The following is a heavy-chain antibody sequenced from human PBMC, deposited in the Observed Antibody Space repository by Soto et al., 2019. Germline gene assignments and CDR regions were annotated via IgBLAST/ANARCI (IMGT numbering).Heavy chain of an antibody. CDR1: GFTFSSYG. J-gene: IGHJ4*02. V-gene: IGHV3-30*18. CDR3: AKGPYSGSYLHY. D-gene: IGHD1-26*01. CDR2: ISYDGSNK. Sequence: QVQLVESGRGVVQPGRSLRLSCAASGFTFSSYGMHWVRQAPGKGLEWVAVISYDGSNKYYADSVKGRFTISSDNSKNTLYLQMNSLRAEDTAVYYCAKGPYSGSYLHYWGQVILVTVSS.